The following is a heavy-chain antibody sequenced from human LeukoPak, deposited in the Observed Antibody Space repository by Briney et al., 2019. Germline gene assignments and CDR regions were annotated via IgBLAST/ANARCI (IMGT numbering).Heavy chain of an antibody. J-gene: IGHJ4*02. CDR3: ARENSSGIWFGESN. CDR1: GGSINSYY. D-gene: IGHD3-10*01. Sequence: PSETLSLTCTVSGGSINSYYWSWIRQPAGKGLEWIGRIYSSGSTNYNPSLKSRVTISVDTSKNQFSLKLSSVTAADTAVYYCARENSSGIWFGESNWGQGTLVTVSS. V-gene: IGHV4-4*07. CDR2: IYSSGST.